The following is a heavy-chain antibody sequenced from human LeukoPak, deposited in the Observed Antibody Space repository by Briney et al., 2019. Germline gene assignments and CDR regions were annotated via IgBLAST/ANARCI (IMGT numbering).Heavy chain of an antibody. V-gene: IGHV3-23*01. CDR2: ISGSGGST. D-gene: IGHD3-3*01. Sequence: GGSLRLSCAASGFTFSSYAMSWVRQAPGKGLEWVSAISGSGGSTYYADSVKGRFTISRGNSKNTLYLQMNSLRAEDTAVYYCAKAVLRFLEWLPYDYWGQGTLVTVSS. CDR1: GFTFSSYA. CDR3: AKAVLRFLEWLPYDY. J-gene: IGHJ4*02.